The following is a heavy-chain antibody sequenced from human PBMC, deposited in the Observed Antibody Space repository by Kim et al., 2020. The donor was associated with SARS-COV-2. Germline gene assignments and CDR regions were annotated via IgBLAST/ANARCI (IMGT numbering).Heavy chain of an antibody. J-gene: IGHJ4*02. CDR2: IKSKTDGGTT. CDR3: TTVKWELRPFDY. CDR1: GFSFSNAW. V-gene: IGHV3-15*01. Sequence: GGSLRLSCAASGFSFSNAWMSWVRQAPGKGLEWVGRIKSKTDGGTTDFAAPVKGRFTISREDSKNMLYLQLNSLKTEDTAVYYCTTVKWELRPFDYWGQGTLVTVSS. D-gene: IGHD1-26*01.